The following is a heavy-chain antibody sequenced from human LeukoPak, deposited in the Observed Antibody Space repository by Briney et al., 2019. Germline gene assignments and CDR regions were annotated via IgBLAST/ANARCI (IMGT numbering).Heavy chain of an antibody. CDR1: GGSISSYY. J-gene: IGHJ4*02. CDR2: IYYSGST. V-gene: IGHV4-59*01. CDR3: ASFHGSSWYYFDY. D-gene: IGHD6-13*01. Sequence: SETLSLTCTVSGGSISSYYWSWIRQPPGKGLGWIGYIYYSGSTNYNPSLKSRVTISVDTSKNQFSLKLSSVTAADTAVYYCASFHGSSWYYFDYWGQGTLVTVSS.